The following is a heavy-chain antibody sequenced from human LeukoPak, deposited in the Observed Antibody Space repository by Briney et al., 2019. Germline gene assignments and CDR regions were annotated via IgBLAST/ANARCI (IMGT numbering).Heavy chain of an antibody. Sequence: GGSLRLSCAASGFTFSDYYMSWIRQAPGKGLEWVSYISSSGSTIYYADSVKGRFTISRDNAKNSLYLQMNSLRAEDTAVYYCARVRYYDSSGYYYEDYWGQGTLVTVSS. CDR3: ARVRYYDSSGYYYEDY. CDR1: GFTFSDYY. J-gene: IGHJ4*02. CDR2: ISSSGSTI. D-gene: IGHD3-22*01. V-gene: IGHV3-11*04.